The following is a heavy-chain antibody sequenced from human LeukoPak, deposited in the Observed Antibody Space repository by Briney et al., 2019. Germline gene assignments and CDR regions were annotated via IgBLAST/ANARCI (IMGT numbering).Heavy chain of an antibody. CDR2: IWHDARQT. V-gene: IGHV3-33*01. CDR1: GFSFSTHA. Sequence: PGGSLRLSCAASGFSFSTHARHWVPRAPGKGLEWVALIWHDARQTFYTDSVKNRFTISRDNSKNTVYLQMISLGGEDTAVYYCAREIFGSGSYPDYWGQGTLVTVSS. J-gene: IGHJ4*02. D-gene: IGHD3-10*01. CDR3: AREIFGSGSYPDY.